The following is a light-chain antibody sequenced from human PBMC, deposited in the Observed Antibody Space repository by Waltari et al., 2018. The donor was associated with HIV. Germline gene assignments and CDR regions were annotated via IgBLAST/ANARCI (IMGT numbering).Light chain of an antibody. J-gene: IGKJ4*01. CDR1: QSVSSN. CDR2: GAS. Sequence: EIVMMQSPATLSVSPGERATLSCRASQSVSSNLAWYQQKAGQAPRLLIYGASTRATGIPARFSGSGSGTEFTLTISSLQSEDFAVYYCQQYNNWPPLTFGGGTKVEIK. V-gene: IGKV3-15*01. CDR3: QQYNNWPPLT.